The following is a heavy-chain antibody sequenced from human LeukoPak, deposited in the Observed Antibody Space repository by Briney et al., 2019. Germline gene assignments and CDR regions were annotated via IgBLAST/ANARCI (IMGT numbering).Heavy chain of an antibody. Sequence: PSETLSLTCTVSGGSISFYYWTWIRQSAGKGLEWIGRIYTGGNTNYNPSLKSRATLSIDTSMNQFSLMLTSVTAADTAVYYCARDSRYYDFWSGYVDYWGQGILVTVSS. CDR3: ARDSRYYDFWSGYVDY. CDR1: GGSISFYY. V-gene: IGHV4-4*07. CDR2: IYTGGNT. D-gene: IGHD3-3*01. J-gene: IGHJ4*02.